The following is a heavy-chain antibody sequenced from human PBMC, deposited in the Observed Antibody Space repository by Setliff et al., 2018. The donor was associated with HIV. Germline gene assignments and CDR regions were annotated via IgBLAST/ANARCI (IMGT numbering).Heavy chain of an antibody. CDR2: IKQHGSEK. V-gene: IGHV3-7*05. Sequence: GGSLRLSCAASEFTFGTYWMTWVRQAPGKGLEWVANIKQHGSEKYYVDSVKGRFTISRDNAKNSLYRQMNSLRAGDTAVYYFARAPRGYICSCPFDYWGQGTLVTVSS. CDR1: EFTFGTYW. J-gene: IGHJ4*02. D-gene: IGHD5-12*01. CDR3: ARAPRGYICSCPFDY.